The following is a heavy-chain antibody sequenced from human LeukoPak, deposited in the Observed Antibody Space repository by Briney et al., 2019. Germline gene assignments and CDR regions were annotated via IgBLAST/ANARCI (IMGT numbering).Heavy chain of an antibody. V-gene: IGHV3-11*01. D-gene: IGHD5-12*01. CDR2: ISKDGRTV. Sequence: PGGSLRLSCAASGFTFSDYYMSWIRQAPGKGLEWVSFISKDGRTVSYADSVKGQFTIFRDNSKNSLYLQMNSLTADDTAVYFCARVRGSYSSDYWGQGTLVTVSS. CDR3: ARVRGSYSSDY. CDR1: GFTFSDYY. J-gene: IGHJ4*02.